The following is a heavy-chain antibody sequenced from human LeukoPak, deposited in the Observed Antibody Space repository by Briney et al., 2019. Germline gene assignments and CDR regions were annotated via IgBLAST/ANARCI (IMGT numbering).Heavy chain of an antibody. J-gene: IGHJ5*02. CDR3: ARVGGRAYYGSGSYYRGNWFDP. CDR2: INHSGST. V-gene: IGHV4-34*01. D-gene: IGHD3-10*01. CDR1: GGSFRGYY. Sequence: SETLSLTCAVYGGSFRGYYWSWIRQPPGKGLEWIGEINHSGSTNYNPSLKSRVTISVDTSKNQFSLKLSSVTAADTAVYYCARVGGRAYYGSGSYYRGNWFDPWGQGTLVTVSS.